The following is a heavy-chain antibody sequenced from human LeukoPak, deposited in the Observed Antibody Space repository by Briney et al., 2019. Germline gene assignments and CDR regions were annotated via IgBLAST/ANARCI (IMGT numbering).Heavy chain of an antibody. CDR3: AKDCSPKGYDCVTGSSPGAEDFQH. Sequence: GGSLRLSCAASGFTFSSYAMSWLRQAPGKALEGVSAISGSGGSTYYADSVKGRFTISRDNSKNTLYLQMNSLRAEATAVYSCAKDCSPKGYDCVTGSSPGAEDFQHWGQGTLVSVSS. J-gene: IGHJ1*01. CDR1: GFTFSSYA. V-gene: IGHV3-23*01. CDR2: ISGSGGST. D-gene: IGHD3-9*01.